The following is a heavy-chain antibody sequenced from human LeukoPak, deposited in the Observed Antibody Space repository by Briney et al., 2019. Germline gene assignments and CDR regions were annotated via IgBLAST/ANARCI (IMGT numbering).Heavy chain of an antibody. CDR2: IYYSGST. CDR1: GGSISSYY. V-gene: IGHV4-59*01. CDR3: ARGADSSGYYSIFYFDY. J-gene: IGHJ4*02. Sequence: SETLSLTCNVSGGSISSYYWSWIRQPPGKGLGWIGYIYYSGSTNYNPSLKSRVTISVDTSKNQFSLKLSSVTAADTAVYYCARGADSSGYYSIFYFDYWGQGTLVTVSS. D-gene: IGHD3-22*01.